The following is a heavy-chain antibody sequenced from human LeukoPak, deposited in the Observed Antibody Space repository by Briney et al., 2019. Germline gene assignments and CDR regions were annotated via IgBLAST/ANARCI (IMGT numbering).Heavy chain of an antibody. CDR1: GGSNSSSY. CDR3: ARQGVRGQYLVHFDS. V-gene: IGHV4-59*08. J-gene: IGHJ4*02. Sequence: SETHSLNRTVPGGSNSSSYWNWPRQPPGKGQEWTGNIYNTGTTYYNPSVKSRLTISLDTSKNQFSLKLRSVTAADTAVYYCARQGVRGQYLVHFDSWGQGTLVTVSS. D-gene: IGHD3-10*01. CDR2: IYNTGTT.